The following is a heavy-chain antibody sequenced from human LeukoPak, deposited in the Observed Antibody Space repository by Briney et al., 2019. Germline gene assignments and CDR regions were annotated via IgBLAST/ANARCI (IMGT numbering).Heavy chain of an antibody. D-gene: IGHD3-10*01. CDR2: IDPHDSYT. CDR1: GYSFTSYY. V-gene: IGHV5-10-1*01. CDR3: ARSNYGSGSYKDY. J-gene: IGHJ4*02. Sequence: GEALKISCKSSGYSFTSYYITWVRQMPGEGLEWMGRIDPHDSYTNYSPSFQGHVTISADKSISTAYLQWSSLTASDTAIYYCARSNYGSGSYKDYWGQGTLVTVSS.